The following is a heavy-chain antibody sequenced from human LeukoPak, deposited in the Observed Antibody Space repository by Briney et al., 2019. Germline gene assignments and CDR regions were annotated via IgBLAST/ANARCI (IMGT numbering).Heavy chain of an antibody. CDR1: GGSISSGSYY. CDR3: ARGGIVVVTARQFDY. J-gene: IGHJ4*02. CDR2: INHSGST. Sequence: SETLSLTCTVSGGSISSGSYYWAWIRQPPGKGLEWIGEINHSGSTNYNPSLKSRVTISVDTSKNQFSLKLSSVTAADTAVYYCARGGIVVVTARQFDYWGQGTLVTVSS. D-gene: IGHD2-21*02. V-gene: IGHV4-39*07.